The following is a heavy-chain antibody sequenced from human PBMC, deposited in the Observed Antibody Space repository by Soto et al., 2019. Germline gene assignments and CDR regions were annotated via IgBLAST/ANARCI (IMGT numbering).Heavy chain of an antibody. CDR1: GLTFSSYA. D-gene: IGHD3-16*01. V-gene: IGHV3-23*01. CDR3: VKGGWLDF. J-gene: IGHJ5*01. Sequence: GXSLRLSCAASGLTFSSYAMNWVRQAPGKGLEWVSAISADGSRTYYADAVQGRFTISSDNSTYPLYLQMNSLTVEDTAVYACVKGGWLDFWGQGTLVTVS. CDR2: ISADGSRT.